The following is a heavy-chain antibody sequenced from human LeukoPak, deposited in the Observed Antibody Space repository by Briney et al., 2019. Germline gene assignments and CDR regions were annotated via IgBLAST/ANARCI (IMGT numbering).Heavy chain of an antibody. D-gene: IGHD4-17*01. J-gene: IGHJ4*02. V-gene: IGHV5-10-1*01. CDR2: IDPSDSYT. Sequence: GESLKISCKGSGYSFTSYWISWVRQMPGKGLEWMGRIDPSDSYTNYSPSFQGHVTISADKSISTAYLQWSSLKASDTAMYYCARHSFYGDHSHPFDYWGQGTLVTVSS. CDR3: ARHSFYGDHSHPFDY. CDR1: GYSFTSYW.